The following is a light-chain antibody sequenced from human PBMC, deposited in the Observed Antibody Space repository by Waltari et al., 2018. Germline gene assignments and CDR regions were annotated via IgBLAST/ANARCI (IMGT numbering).Light chain of an antibody. CDR2: DVS. V-gene: IGLV2-8*01. J-gene: IGLJ3*02. Sequence: QSALTQPPSASGPPGQSVSIPCTGTNSYGGTYNHVPWYQQHPGKAPKLIIYDVSERPSGVPDRFSGSKSANTASLTVSGLQAEDEADYYCNSYAGSNSVVFGGGTKLTVL. CDR1: NSYGGTYNH. CDR3: NSYAGSNSVV.